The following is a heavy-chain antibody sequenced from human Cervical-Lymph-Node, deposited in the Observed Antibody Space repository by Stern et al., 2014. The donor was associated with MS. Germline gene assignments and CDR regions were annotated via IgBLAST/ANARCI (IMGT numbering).Heavy chain of an antibody. J-gene: IGHJ3*02. D-gene: IGHD2-2*01. CDR3: ACTPNMPWAVKYAFDI. V-gene: IGHV4-61*02. CDR1: GGSISSGSYY. CDR2: IYTSGSN. Sequence: QLQLQESGPGLVKPSQTLSLTCTVSGGSISSGSYYWSWIRQPAGKGLEWIGRIYTSGSNNYNPSLKSRVTISVDTPKTQFSLKLSSVTAADTAVYYCACTPNMPWAVKYAFDIWGQGTMVTVSS.